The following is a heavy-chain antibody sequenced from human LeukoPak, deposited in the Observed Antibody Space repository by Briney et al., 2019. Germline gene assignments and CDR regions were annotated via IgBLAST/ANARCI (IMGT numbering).Heavy chain of an antibody. CDR1: GGSISSGGYY. CDR2: IYYSGST. V-gene: IGHV4-31*03. D-gene: IGHD3-16*01. Sequence: SQTLSLTCTVSGGSISSGGYYWSWIRQHPGKDLEWIGYIYYSGSTYYNPSLKSRAIMSVDTSMNQLSLKLNSLTAADTAVYYCAASSGVTLGRFWGQGALVTVSS. J-gene: IGHJ4*02. CDR3: AASSGVTLGRF.